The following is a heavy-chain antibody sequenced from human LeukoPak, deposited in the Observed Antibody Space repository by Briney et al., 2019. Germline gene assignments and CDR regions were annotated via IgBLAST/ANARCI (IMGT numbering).Heavy chain of an antibody. Sequence: GGSLRLSCAASGFTFSSYAMHWVRQAPGKGLEWVAVISYDGSNKYYADSVKGRFTISRDNSKNTLYLQMNSLRAEDTAIYYCANDKPLDFWGQGTLVIVSS. CDR2: ISYDGSNK. CDR3: ANDKPLDF. V-gene: IGHV3-30-3*02. J-gene: IGHJ4*02. CDR1: GFTFSSYA.